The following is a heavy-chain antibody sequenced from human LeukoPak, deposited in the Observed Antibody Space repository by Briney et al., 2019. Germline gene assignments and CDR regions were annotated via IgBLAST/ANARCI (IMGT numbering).Heavy chain of an antibody. CDR1: GFTFSSYS. J-gene: IGHJ6*03. Sequence: GGSLRLSCAASGFTFSSYSMNWVRQAPGKGLEWVSSISSSSSYIYYADSVKGRFTISRDNAKNSLYLQMNSLRAEDTAVYYCARVSSGYDYYYYYMDVWGKGTTVTISS. CDR2: ISSSSSYI. CDR3: ARVSSGYDYYYYYMDV. V-gene: IGHV3-21*01. D-gene: IGHD3-22*01.